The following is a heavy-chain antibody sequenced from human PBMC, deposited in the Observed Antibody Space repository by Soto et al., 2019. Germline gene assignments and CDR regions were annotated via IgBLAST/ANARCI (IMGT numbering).Heavy chain of an antibody. J-gene: IGHJ2*01. CDR1: GVTFKDYG. D-gene: IGHD3-16*01. V-gene: IGHV3-30*03. Sequence: PGGSLRLSCGAPGVTFKDYGMHWVRQAPGKGLEWVAVISYDGKQTYYADSVKGRFTISKDKSKRTLFLQMNSLRVDDTAVYYCARDGWGCNWYFVLCG. CDR2: ISYDGKQT. CDR3: ARDGWGCNWYFVL.